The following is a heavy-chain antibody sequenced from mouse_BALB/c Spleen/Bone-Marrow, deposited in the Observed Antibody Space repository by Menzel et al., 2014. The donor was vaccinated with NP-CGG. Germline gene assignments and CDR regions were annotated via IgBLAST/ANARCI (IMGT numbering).Heavy chain of an antibody. CDR3: GRDNYYDYDGFAY. J-gene: IGHJ3*01. CDR2: INSNGGST. D-gene: IGHD2-4*01. Sequence: EVNLVESGGGLVQPGGSLKISCAASGFTFSSYGMSWVRQTPDKRLDLVATINSNGGSTYYPDSVKGRFTISRDNAKNTLCLQMSSLKSEDTAMYYCGRDNYYDYDGFAYWGQGTLVTVSA. V-gene: IGHV5-6-3*01. CDR1: GFTFSSYG.